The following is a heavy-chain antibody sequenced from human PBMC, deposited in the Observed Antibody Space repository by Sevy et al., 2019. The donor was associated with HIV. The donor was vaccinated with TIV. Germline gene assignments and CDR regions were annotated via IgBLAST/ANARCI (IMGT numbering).Heavy chain of an antibody. V-gene: IGHV3-30-3*01. Sequence: GGSLRLSCAASGFTFSSYAMHWVRQAPGKGLEWVAVISYDGSDAYYTDSLKGRFTISRDNSKNTLYLQMNSLRAEDTSVYYCARARYKSYDSSGYYTTNFQYWGQSTLVTVSS. CDR2: ISYDGSDA. D-gene: IGHD3-22*01. CDR3: ARARYKSYDSSGYYTTNFQY. J-gene: IGHJ1*01. CDR1: GFTFSSYA.